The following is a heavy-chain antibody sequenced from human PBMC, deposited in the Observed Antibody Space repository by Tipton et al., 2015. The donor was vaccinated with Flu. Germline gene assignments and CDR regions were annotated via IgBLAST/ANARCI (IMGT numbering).Heavy chain of an antibody. CDR2: INQDGSEK. CDR3: ARKVGDV. J-gene: IGHJ6*04. V-gene: IGHV3-7*01. Sequence: GSLRLSCAASGFTFSSYWMHWVRQAPGKGLEWVANINQDGSEKHYVDSVRGRFTISRDNSENSVYLQMNSLRAEDTAVYYCARKVGDVWGKGTTVTVSS. CDR1: GFTFSSYW.